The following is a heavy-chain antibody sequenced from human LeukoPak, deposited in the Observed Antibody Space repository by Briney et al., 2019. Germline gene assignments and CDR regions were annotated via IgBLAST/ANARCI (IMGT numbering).Heavy chain of an antibody. J-gene: IGHJ4*02. D-gene: IGHD3-10*02. CDR3: MRGAWGMFLDY. CDR2: IHKGYGRI. Sequence: PGGSLRLSCAASGFNFGDYHMTWIRQRPGKGLEWVSDIHKGYGRIYYAESVKGRFTISRDNAKNSLFLQMSRLGPEDTAVYYCMRGAWGMFLDYWGQGTLVTVSS. V-gene: IGHV3-11*04. CDR1: GFNFGDYH.